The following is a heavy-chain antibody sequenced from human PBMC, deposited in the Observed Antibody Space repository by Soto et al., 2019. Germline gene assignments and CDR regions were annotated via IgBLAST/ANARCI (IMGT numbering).Heavy chain of an antibody. CDR2: IYPGGST. CDR1: GGSISRYY. J-gene: IGHJ4*02. V-gene: IGHV4-4*07. CDR3: ARANVGPPGGGSWIMPFDF. Sequence: QVKLQESGPGLVKPSETLSLTCTVSGGSISRYYWSWIRQSAGQGLEWIGRIYPGGSTNFNPSLKSRVTMSADTSKNQFSLRLTSVTAADTAVYYCARANVGPPGGGSWIMPFDFWGQGTLVTVSS. D-gene: IGHD2-15*01.